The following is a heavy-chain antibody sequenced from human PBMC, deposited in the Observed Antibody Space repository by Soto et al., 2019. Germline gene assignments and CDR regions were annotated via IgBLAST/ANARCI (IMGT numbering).Heavy chain of an antibody. D-gene: IGHD6-19*01. Sequence: QVQLQQWGAGLLKPSETLSLTCAVYGGSFSGYYWSWIRQPPGKGLEWIGEINHSGSTNYNPSLKSRVTISVDTSKNQFHLKLSSVTAADTAVYYCARAVAGTGNYYYYYYMDVWGKGTTVTVSS. CDR3: ARAVAGTGNYYYYYYMDV. J-gene: IGHJ6*03. CDR2: INHSGST. CDR1: GGSFSGYY. V-gene: IGHV4-34*01.